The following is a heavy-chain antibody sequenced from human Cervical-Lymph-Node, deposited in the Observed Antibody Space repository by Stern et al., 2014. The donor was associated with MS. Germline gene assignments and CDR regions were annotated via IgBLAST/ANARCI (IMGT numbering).Heavy chain of an antibody. CDR1: GFSLNTTGVG. Sequence: QVTLRESGPTLVNPTETLTLTCVFSGFSLNTTGVGVGWIRQPPGKALEWLGIVYWDDDKRHSPSLKSRLTITKDTSKDQVGLTLTDVDPVDTATYYCAHSPPTDDDVFDVWGQGILVTISS. D-gene: IGHD1-1*01. CDR2: VYWDDDK. J-gene: IGHJ3*01. V-gene: IGHV2-5*02. CDR3: AHSPPTDDDVFDV.